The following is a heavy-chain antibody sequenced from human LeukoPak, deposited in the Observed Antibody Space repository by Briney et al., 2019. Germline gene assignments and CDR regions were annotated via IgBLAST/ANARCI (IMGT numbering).Heavy chain of an antibody. CDR3: ARGRRWLQLRRGSFDY. D-gene: IGHD5-24*01. CDR2: MNPNSGNT. CDR1: GYTFTRYD. Sequence: ASMKVSCKASGYTFTRYDINWVRQATGQGLEWMGWMNPNSGNTGYAQKFQGRVTMTRNTSISTAYMELSSLRSEDTAVYYCARGRRWLQLRRGSFDYWGQGTLVTVSS. V-gene: IGHV1-8*01. J-gene: IGHJ4*02.